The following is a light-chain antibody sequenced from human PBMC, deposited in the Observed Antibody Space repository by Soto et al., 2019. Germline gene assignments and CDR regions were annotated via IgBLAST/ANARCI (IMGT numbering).Light chain of an antibody. CDR2: DAS. J-gene: IGKJ2*02. CDR1: QSVSSY. CDR3: QQRSNWPRGT. Sequence: EIVLTQSPATLSLSPGVRATLSCRASQSVSSYLAWYQQKPGQAPRLLIYDASNRATGIPARFSGSGSGTDSTLTISSLEPEDFAVYYCQQRSNWPRGTFGQGTKLEIK. V-gene: IGKV3-11*01.